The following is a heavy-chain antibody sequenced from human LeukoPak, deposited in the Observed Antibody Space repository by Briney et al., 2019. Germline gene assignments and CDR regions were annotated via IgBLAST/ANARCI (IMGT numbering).Heavy chain of an antibody. CDR3: ATADKWEPLDY. CDR2: CDPEDGES. J-gene: IGHJ4*02. D-gene: IGHD1-26*01. Sequence: SVKLSCMVSGACPSATSTHWVRQAHGHLMGWMGGCDPEDGESIFAQRFQGRFSMTEDTSTDTAYMELRSLRLEDTAVYYCATADKWEPLDYWGQGALVTVSS. V-gene: IGHV1-24*01. CDR1: GACPSATS.